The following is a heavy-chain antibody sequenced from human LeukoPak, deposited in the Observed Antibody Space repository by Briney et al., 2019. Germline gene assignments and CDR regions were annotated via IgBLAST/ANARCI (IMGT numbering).Heavy chain of an antibody. CDR1: GGSISSGGYY. Sequence: PSETLSLTCTVSGGSISSGGYYWSWIRQPPGKGLEWIGYIYHSGSTYYNPSLKSRVTISVDRSKNQFSLKLSSVTAADTAVYYCARAPAAKDYYYYYYMDVWGKGTTVTVSS. J-gene: IGHJ6*03. D-gene: IGHD2-2*01. V-gene: IGHV4-30-2*01. CDR3: ARAPAAKDYYYYYYMDV. CDR2: IYHSGST.